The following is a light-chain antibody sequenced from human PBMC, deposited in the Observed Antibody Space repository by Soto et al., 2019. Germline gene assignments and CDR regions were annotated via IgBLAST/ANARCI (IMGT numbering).Light chain of an antibody. CDR1: QGMSSAY. J-gene: IGKJ1*01. V-gene: IGKV3-20*01. CDR3: QQYGSSSWT. Sequence: IVLTQSPDILSLSPGERATLSCRASQGMSSAYLAWFQQKPGQAPRLLIYGASTRATGIPDRFSGSGSGTDFALTISRLEPEDSAVYYCQQYGSSSWTFGQGTKVDIK. CDR2: GAS.